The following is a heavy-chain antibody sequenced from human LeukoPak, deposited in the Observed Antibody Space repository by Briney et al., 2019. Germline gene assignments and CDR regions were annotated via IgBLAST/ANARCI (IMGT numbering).Heavy chain of an antibody. J-gene: IGHJ5*02. CDR3: AKDDYSSGPNWFDP. D-gene: IGHD6-19*01. CDR2: IGPSGVRT. CDR1: GFTFSIHG. Sequence: GGSLRLSCAASGFTFSIHGMNWVRQAPGKGLEWVSGIGPSGVRTYYADSVKGRFTISRDNYKSTVNLQMNSLRAEDTAVYYCAKDDYSSGPNWFDPWGQGTLVTVSS. V-gene: IGHV3-23*01.